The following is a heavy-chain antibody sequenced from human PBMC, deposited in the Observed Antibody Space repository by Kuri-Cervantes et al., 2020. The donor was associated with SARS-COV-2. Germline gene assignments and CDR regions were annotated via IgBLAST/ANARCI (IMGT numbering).Heavy chain of an antibody. J-gene: IGHJ5*02. D-gene: IGHD6-13*01. CDR2: IYWDDDK. CDR1: GGSISSYYWG. CDR3: ARRRPYSSSWTSLNWFDP. Sequence: TLSLTCTVPGGSISSYYWGWIRQPPGKALEWLALIYWDDDKRYSPSLKSRLTITKDTSKNQVVLTMTNMDPVDTATYYCARRRPYSSSWTSLNWFDPWGQGTLVTVSS. V-gene: IGHV2-5*02.